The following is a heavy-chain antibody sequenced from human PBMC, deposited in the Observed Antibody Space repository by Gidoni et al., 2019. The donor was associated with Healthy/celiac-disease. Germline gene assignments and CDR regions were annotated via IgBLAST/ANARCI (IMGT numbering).Heavy chain of an antibody. V-gene: IGHV3-33*01. D-gene: IGHD2-2*01. Sequence: QVQLVESGGGVVQPVRSLRLPCAASGFTFSGYGMHWVRQAPGKGLGWVAVIWYDGSNKYYADSVKCRFTISRDNSKNTLYLQMNSLRAEDTAVYYCARVGHCSSTSCYELDYWGQGTLVTVSS. CDR2: IWYDGSNK. J-gene: IGHJ4*02. CDR3: ARVGHCSSTSCYELDY. CDR1: GFTFSGYG.